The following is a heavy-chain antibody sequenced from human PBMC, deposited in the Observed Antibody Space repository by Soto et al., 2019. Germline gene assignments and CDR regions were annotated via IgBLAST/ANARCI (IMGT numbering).Heavy chain of an antibody. CDR2: IIPIFGTA. D-gene: IGHD3-3*01. Sequence: SVKVSCKASGGTFSSYAISWVRQAPGQGLEWMGGIIPIFGTANYAQKFQGRVTITADESTSTAYMELSSLRSEDTAVYYCARRRDFWSGYQVAFDIWGQGTMVTVS. CDR3: ARRRDFWSGYQVAFDI. CDR1: GGTFSSYA. V-gene: IGHV1-69*13. J-gene: IGHJ3*02.